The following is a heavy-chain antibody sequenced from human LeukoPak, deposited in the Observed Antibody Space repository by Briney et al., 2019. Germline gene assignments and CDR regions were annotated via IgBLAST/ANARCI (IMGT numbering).Heavy chain of an antibody. J-gene: IGHJ4*02. D-gene: IGHD3-3*01. CDR3: AGTKEWLSYVY. V-gene: IGHV4-59*02. CDR2: IYYSGNT. Sequence: SETLSLTCTVSGDSVSTYYWSWIRQPPGKGLEWIGHIYYSGNTNYNPSLKSRVATSVDTSKNQFSLKVTSVTAADTAVYYCAGTKEWLSYVYWGQGTLVTVSS. CDR1: GDSVSTYY.